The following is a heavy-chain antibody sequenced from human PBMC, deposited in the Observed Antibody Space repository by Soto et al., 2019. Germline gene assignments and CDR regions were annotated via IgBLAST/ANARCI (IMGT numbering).Heavy chain of an antibody. D-gene: IGHD3-3*01. J-gene: IGHJ6*02. CDR1: GYTFTSYD. CDR2: MNPNSGNT. V-gene: IGHV1-8*01. CDR3: ARGLGYYDFWSGSYYYYYYGMDV. Sequence: VKVSCKASGYTFTSYDINWVRQATGQGLEWMGWMNPNSGNTGYAQKFQGRVTMTRNTSISTAYMELSSLRSEDTAVYYCARGLGYYDFWSGSYYYYYYGMDVWGQGTTVTVSS.